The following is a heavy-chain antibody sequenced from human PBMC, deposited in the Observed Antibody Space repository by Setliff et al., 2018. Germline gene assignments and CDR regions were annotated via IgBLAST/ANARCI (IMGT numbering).Heavy chain of an antibody. D-gene: IGHD6-19*01. V-gene: IGHV3-21*01. CDR2: ISPSSSHI. CDR1: GFTFSTYS. J-gene: IGHJ5*02. Sequence: GGSLRLSCAASGFTFSTYSLIWVRQAPGTGLEWVSSISPSSSHIYYADSAEGRFTISRDNAKNSLYLQLNSLRAEDTAVYYCARATRDSDGWYYEYRWFDPWGQGTLVTVSS. CDR3: ARATRDSDGWYYEYRWFDP.